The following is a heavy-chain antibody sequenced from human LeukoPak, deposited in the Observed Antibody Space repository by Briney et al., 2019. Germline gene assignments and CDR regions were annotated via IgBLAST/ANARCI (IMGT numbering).Heavy chain of an antibody. D-gene: IGHD6-19*01. CDR2: IRGSGSTK. CDR1: GFTFSSYE. Sequence: GGSLRLACAASGFTFSSYEMIWVRQAPGKGLEWVSYIRGSGSTKYYADSVKGRFTFSRDNAKNSLYLQMTSLRAEDTAVYYCATRAVTGSYFQHWGQGTLVTVSS. V-gene: IGHV3-48*03. CDR3: ATRAVTGSYFQH. J-gene: IGHJ1*01.